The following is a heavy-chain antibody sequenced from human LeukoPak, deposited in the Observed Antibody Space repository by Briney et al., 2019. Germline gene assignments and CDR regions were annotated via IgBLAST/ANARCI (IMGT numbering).Heavy chain of an antibody. D-gene: IGHD6-13*01. Sequence: SETLSLTCTVSGGSISSSSYYWGWIRQPPGKGLEWIGSIYYSGSTYYNPSLKSRVTISVDTSKNQFSLKLSSVTAADTAVYYCARHCMIAAAGTRAFDIWGQGTMVTVSS. J-gene: IGHJ3*02. V-gene: IGHV4-39*01. CDR3: ARHCMIAAAGTRAFDI. CDR1: GGSISSSSYY. CDR2: IYYSGST.